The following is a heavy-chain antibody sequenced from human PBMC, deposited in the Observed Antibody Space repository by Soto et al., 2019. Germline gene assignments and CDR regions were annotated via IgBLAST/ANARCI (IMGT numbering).Heavy chain of an antibody. CDR2: IYYSGST. V-gene: IGHV4-61*01. Sequence: QVQLQESGPGLVKPSETLSLTCTVSGGSASSGSYYWSWIRQPPGKGLEWIGYIYYSGSTNYNPSLKSRVTISVDTSKNQFSLKLSSVTAADTAVYYCARDRRALSGEIYGMDVWGQGTTVTVSS. J-gene: IGHJ6*02. CDR3: ARDRRALSGEIYGMDV. CDR1: GGSASSGSYY. D-gene: IGHD3-10*02.